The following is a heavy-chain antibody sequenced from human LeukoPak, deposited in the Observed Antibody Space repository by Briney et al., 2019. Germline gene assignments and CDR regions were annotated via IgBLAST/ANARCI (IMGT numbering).Heavy chain of an antibody. J-gene: IGHJ4*02. CDR1: VYTFTSDY. V-gene: IGHV1-2*06. D-gene: IGHD5-18*01. CDR3: ARDTAMVYYFDY. Sequence: ASVKVSCKASVYTFTSDYIHWVRQAPGQGLEWMGRINPNSGGTNYAQKFQGRVTMTRDTSISTAYMELSRLRSDDTAVYYCARDTAMVYYFDYWGQGTLVTVSS. CDR2: INPNSGGT.